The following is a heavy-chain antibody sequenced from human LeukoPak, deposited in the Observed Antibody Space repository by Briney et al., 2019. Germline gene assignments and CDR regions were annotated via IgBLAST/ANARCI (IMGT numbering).Heavy chain of an antibody. V-gene: IGHV3-7*03. D-gene: IGHD6-13*01. CDR3: ARSIPYGTTWYGRSDY. CDR1: GFPFSSYS. Sequence: GGSLRLSCAASGFPFSSYSMTWVRQAPGKGLEWVANIKPDGTTKFYVDSVKGRFTISRDNALNSLYLQMNSLRAEDTAIYHCARSIPYGTTWYGRSDYWGQGTLVTVSS. CDR2: IKPDGTTK. J-gene: IGHJ4*02.